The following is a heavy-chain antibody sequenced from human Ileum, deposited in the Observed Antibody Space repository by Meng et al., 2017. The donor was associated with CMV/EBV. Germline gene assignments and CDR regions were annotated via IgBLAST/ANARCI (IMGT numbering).Heavy chain of an antibody. CDR1: GLHLNTDA. J-gene: IGHJ4*02. Sequence: LRLSGTASGLHLNTDALKWVRRARGNGVEWVSGSRVGGEAFYAGAVKGRFTISREDSKNTLYLHMNSLRGEDTALYDCATAIDFDSWGQGTLVTVSS. V-gene: IGHV3-23*01. D-gene: IGHD1-26*01. CDR3: ATAIDFDS. CDR2: SRVGGEA.